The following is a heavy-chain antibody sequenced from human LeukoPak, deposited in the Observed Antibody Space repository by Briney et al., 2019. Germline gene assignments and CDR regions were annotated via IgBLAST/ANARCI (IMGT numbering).Heavy chain of an antibody. CDR1: GGSISSGGYS. J-gene: IGHJ4*02. Sequence: SETLSLTCTVSGGSISSGGYSWSWIRQHPGKGLEWIGYIYYSGSTYYNPSLKSRVTISVDTSKNQFSLKLSSVTAADTAVYYCARGPDILTGYYPYYFDYWGQGTLVTVSS. D-gene: IGHD3-9*01. V-gene: IGHV4-31*03. CDR3: ARGPDILTGYYPYYFDY. CDR2: IYYSGST.